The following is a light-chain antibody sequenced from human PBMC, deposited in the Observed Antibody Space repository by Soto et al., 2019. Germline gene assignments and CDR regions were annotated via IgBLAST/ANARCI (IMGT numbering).Light chain of an antibody. CDR2: GNS. Sequence: QSVLTQPPSVSGAPGQRVTISCTGSSSNFGAGYDVHWYQQLPGTAPKVLIYGNSNRPSGVPDRFSGSKSGTSASLAITGLQAEDEADYYCQSYDSSLSGYVFGTGTKVTV. CDR3: QSYDSSLSGYV. CDR1: SSNFGAGYD. V-gene: IGLV1-40*01. J-gene: IGLJ1*01.